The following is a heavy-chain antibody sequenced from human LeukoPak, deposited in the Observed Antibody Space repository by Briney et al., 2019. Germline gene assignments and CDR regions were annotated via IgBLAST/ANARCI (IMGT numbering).Heavy chain of an antibody. CDR2: INHSGST. V-gene: IGHV4-34*01. J-gene: IGHJ4*02. CDR3: ARARRGHSYGYRFDY. CDR1: GGSFSGYY. D-gene: IGHD5-18*01. Sequence: SETLSLTCAVYGGSFSGYYWSWIRQPPGKGLEWIGEINHSGSTSYNPSLKSRVTISVDTSKNQFSLKLSSVTAADTAVYYCARARRGHSYGYRFDYWGQGTLVTVSS.